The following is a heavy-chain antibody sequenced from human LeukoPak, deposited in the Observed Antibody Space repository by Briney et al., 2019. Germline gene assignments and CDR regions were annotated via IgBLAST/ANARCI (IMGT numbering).Heavy chain of an antibody. J-gene: IGHJ4*02. CDR3: AKDLDYTTDGYYFDY. CDR1: GFTFSSYA. D-gene: IGHD4-11*01. CDR2: IGAGGTFT. Sequence: PGGSLRLSCTASGFTFSSYAMNWVRPAPGKGLEWVSGIGAGGTFTYYADSVKGRFTIFRDNSRDTLYLQMNSLRADDTAVYYCAKDLDYTTDGYYFDYWGQGTLVTVSS. V-gene: IGHV3-23*01.